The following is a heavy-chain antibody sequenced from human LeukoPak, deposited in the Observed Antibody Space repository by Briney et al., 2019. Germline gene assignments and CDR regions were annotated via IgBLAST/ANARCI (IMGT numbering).Heavy chain of an antibody. CDR2: IWYDGSNK. Sequence: PGGSLRLSCAASGFTFSSYGMHWVSQAPGKGLEWVAVIWYDGSNKYYADSVKGRFTISRDNSKNTLYLQMNSLRAEDTAVYYCARDSSSSYYYYYYMYVWGKGTTVTVSS. CDR1: GFTFSSYG. V-gene: IGHV3-33*01. CDR3: ARDSSSSYYYYYYMYV. J-gene: IGHJ6*03. D-gene: IGHD6-6*01.